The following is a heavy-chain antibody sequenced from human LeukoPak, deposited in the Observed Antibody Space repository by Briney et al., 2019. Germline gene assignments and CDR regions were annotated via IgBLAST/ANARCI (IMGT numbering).Heavy chain of an antibody. J-gene: IGHJ3*02. CDR2: ISGSGGTT. CDR1: GFTFSRYG. D-gene: IGHD3-10*01. Sequence: GGSLRLSCAASGFTFSRYGMSWVRQAPGKGLEWVSAISGSGGTTYYADSVKGRFTISRDNSKNTLYLQINSLRAEDTAVYYCAKSNGYGLVDIWGQGTMVTVSS. V-gene: IGHV3-23*01. CDR3: AKSNGYGLVDI.